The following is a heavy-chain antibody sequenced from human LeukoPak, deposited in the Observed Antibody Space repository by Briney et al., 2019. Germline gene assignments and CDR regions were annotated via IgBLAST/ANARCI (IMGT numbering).Heavy chain of an antibody. CDR2: MNPNSGNT. Sequence: VSVKVSCKASGYTFTSYDINWVRQATGQGLEWMGWMNPNSGNTGYAQKFQGRVTMTRNTSISTAYMELSSLRSEDTAVYYCARGVYYCDSSGRSGFDYWGQGTLVTVSS. CDR3: ARGVYYCDSSGRSGFDY. V-gene: IGHV1-8*01. D-gene: IGHD3-22*01. CDR1: GYTFTSYD. J-gene: IGHJ4*02.